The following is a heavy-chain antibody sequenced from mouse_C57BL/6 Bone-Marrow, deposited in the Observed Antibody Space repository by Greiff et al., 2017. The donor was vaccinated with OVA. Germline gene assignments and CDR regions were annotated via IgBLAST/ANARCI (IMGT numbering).Heavy chain of an antibody. CDR2: SRNKANDYTT. V-gene: IGHV7-1*01. CDR1: GFTFSDFY. Sequence: EVNLVESGGGLVQSGRSLRLSCATSGFTFSDFYMEWVRQAPGKGLEWIAASRNKANDYTTEYSASVKGRFIVSRDTSQSILYLQMNALRAEDTAIYYCARDAAHAMDYWGQGTSVTVSS. CDR3: ARDAAHAMDY. J-gene: IGHJ4*01.